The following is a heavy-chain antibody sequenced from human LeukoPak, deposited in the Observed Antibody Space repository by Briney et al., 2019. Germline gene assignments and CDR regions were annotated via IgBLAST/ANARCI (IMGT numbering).Heavy chain of an antibody. CDR3: AKGWDILTGSYYFDY. V-gene: IGHV3-23*01. Sequence: GGSLRLSCAASGFTFSSYATSWVRQAPGKGLEWVSAISGSGGSTYYADSVKGRFTISRDNSKNTLYLQMNSLRAEDTAVYYCAKGWDILTGSYYFDYWGQGTLVTVSS. CDR1: GFTFSSYA. D-gene: IGHD3-9*01. CDR2: ISGSGGST. J-gene: IGHJ4*02.